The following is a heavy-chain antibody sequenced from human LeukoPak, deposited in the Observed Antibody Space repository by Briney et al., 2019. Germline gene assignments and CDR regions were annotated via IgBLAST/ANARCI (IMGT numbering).Heavy chain of an antibody. J-gene: IGHJ4*02. D-gene: IGHD3-10*01. Sequence: GGSLRLSGAASGFTFSSYSMNWVRQAPGKGLEWVSSISSSSSYIYYADSVKGRFTISRDNAKNSLYLQMNSLRAEDTAVYYCARGGSGTRLRDAFDYWGQGTLVTVSS. CDR1: GFTFSSYS. CDR3: ARGGSGTRLRDAFDY. CDR2: ISSSSSYI. V-gene: IGHV3-21*01.